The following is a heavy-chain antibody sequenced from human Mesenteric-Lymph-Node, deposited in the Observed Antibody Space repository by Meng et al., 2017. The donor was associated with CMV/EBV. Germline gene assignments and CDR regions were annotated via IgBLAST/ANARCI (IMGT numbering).Heavy chain of an antibody. D-gene: IGHD6-13*01. CDR3: ARQDGIAASGYYYYGMDV. V-gene: IGHV5-51*01. Sequence: KVSCKGSGYSFTSYWIGWVRQMPGKGLEWMGIIYPGDSDTRYSPSFQGQATISADKSISTAYLQWSSLKASDTAMYYCARQDGIAASGYYYYGMDVWGQGTTVTVSS. J-gene: IGHJ6*02. CDR1: GYSFTSYW. CDR2: IYPGDSDT.